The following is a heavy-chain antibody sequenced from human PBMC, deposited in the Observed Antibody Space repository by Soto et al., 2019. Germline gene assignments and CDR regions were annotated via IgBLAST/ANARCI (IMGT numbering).Heavy chain of an antibody. CDR3: AKDLSRTTVTSYYYYYYGMDV. Sequence: PGGSLRLSCAASGFTFSTQAMHWVRQAPGKGLEWVAVISYDGSKIYYADSVKGRFTISRDNSKNTLYLQMNSLRAEDTAVYYCAKDLSRTTVTSYYYYYYGMDVWGQGTTVTVSS. CDR1: GFTFSTQA. V-gene: IGHV3-30-3*01. D-gene: IGHD4-17*01. CDR2: ISYDGSKI. J-gene: IGHJ6*02.